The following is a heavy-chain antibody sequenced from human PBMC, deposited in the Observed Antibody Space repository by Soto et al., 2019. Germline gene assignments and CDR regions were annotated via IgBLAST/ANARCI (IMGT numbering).Heavy chain of an antibody. CDR3: ARDTALGASVDFDY. V-gene: IGHV1-2*04. CDR2: INPNSGGT. J-gene: IGHJ4*02. D-gene: IGHD5-18*01. CDR1: GYTFTGYY. Sequence: ASVKVSCKASGYTFTGYYMHWVRQAPGQGLEWMGWINPNSGGTNYAQKFQGWVTMTRDTSISTAYMELSRLRSDDTAVYYCARDTALGASVDFDYCGQGTLVTVSS.